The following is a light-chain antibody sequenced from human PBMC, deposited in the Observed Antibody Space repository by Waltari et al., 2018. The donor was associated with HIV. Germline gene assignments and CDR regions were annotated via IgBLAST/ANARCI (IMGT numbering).Light chain of an antibody. V-gene: IGLV1-40*01. CDR3: QSYDSSLSAWV. CDR1: SSNIGADYH. Sequence: TQPPSLSGAPGQTVTISCTGTSSNIGADYHVHWYQQLPGTAPKLLIYGNTIRPSGVPDRFSGSKSGTSASLAITGLQADDEADYYCQSYDSSLSAWVFGGGTKLTVL. CDR2: GNT. J-gene: IGLJ3*02.